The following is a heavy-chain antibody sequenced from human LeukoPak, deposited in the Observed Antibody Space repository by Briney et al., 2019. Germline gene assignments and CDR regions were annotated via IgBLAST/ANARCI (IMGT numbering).Heavy chain of an antibody. CDR1: GFSVSGYW. J-gene: IGHJ4*02. CDR2: IKQDGREK. D-gene: IGHD6-13*01. Sequence: GGSLRLSCAVSGFSVSGYWMTWVRQAPGKGLEGVGNIKQDGREKNYVDSVKGRFTISRDNAENSLFLQMNSLRVEDTAVYYCAREWQGGIAAAGTRIEGDYWGQGTLVAVSS. CDR3: AREWQGGIAAAGTRIEGDY. V-gene: IGHV3-7*01.